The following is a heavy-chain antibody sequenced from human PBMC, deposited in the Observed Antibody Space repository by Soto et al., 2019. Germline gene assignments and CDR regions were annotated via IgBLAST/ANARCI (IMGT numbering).Heavy chain of an antibody. CDR3: ARDRRDYGDYAGYYYYYMDV. Sequence: VASVKVSCKASGFTFTSSAVQWVRQARGQRLEWIGWIVVGSGNTNYAQKFQERVTITRDMSTSTAYMELNSLRAEDTAVYYCARDRRDYGDYAGYYYYYMDVWGKGTTVTVSS. J-gene: IGHJ6*03. CDR2: IVVGSGNT. V-gene: IGHV1-58*01. CDR1: GFTFTSSA. D-gene: IGHD4-17*01.